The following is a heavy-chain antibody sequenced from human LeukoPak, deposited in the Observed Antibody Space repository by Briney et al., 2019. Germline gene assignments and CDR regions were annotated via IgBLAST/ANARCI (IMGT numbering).Heavy chain of an antibody. D-gene: IGHD4-23*01. Sequence: PSETLSLTCTVSGGSISSSSYYWGWIRQPPGKGLEWTGTIYYSGSTYQNSSLKSRVTISKDTSKNQFSLKLSFVTAADTAVYFCARGWQLSDYFDYWGQGTLVTVSS. CDR2: IYYSGST. J-gene: IGHJ4*02. V-gene: IGHV4-39*01. CDR1: GGSISSSSYY. CDR3: ARGWQLSDYFDY.